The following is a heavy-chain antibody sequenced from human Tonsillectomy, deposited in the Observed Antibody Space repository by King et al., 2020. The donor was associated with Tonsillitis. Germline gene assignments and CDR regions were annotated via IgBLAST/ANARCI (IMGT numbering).Heavy chain of an antibody. CDR3: ARLTGDYGDYGRYYYYMDI. J-gene: IGHJ6*03. V-gene: IGHV2-70*04. Sequence: VTLKESGPALVKPTQTLTLTCTFSGFSLNTSEMCVSWIRQPPGKALEWLARIDWDDDKCYSTSLKTRLTISKDTSKNQVVLTMTNMDPVDTATYYCARLTGDYGDYGRYYYYMDIWGKGTTVAVSS. D-gene: IGHD4-17*01. CDR1: GFSLNTSEMC. CDR2: IDWDDDK.